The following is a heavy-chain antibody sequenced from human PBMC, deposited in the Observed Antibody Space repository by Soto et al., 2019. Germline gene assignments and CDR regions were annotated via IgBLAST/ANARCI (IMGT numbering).Heavy chain of an antibody. CDR2: INHSGST. J-gene: IGHJ4*02. V-gene: IGHV4-34*01. D-gene: IGHD5-12*01. CDR1: GGSFSGYY. CDR3: ARGRLRSFFNY. Sequence: SETLSLTCAVYGGSFSGYYWSWIRQPPGKGLEWIGEINHSGSTNYNPSLKSRVTISVDTSKNQFSLKLSSVTAADTAVYYCARGRLRSFFNYWGQGTLVTVSS.